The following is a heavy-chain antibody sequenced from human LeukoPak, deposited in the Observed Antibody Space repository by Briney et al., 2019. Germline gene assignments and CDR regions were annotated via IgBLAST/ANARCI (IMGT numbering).Heavy chain of an antibody. CDR1: GFTFSSYS. CDR3: ARAEVFWSGPGAFDI. J-gene: IGHJ3*02. V-gene: IGHV3-48*01. Sequence: GGSLRLSCAASGFTFSSYSMNWVRQAPGKGLEWVSYISSSSSTIHYADSVKGRFTISRDNAKNSLYLQMNSLRAEDTAVYYCARAEVFWSGPGAFDIWGQGGMVTVSS. D-gene: IGHD3-3*01. CDR2: ISSSSSTI.